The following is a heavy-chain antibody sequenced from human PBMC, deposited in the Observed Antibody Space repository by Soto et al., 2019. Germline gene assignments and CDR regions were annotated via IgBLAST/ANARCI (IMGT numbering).Heavy chain of an antibody. D-gene: IGHD6-13*01. V-gene: IGHV1-3*01. J-gene: IGHJ5*02. CDR3: ARGGLAAAGTGFDP. Sequence: GASVKVSCKASGYTFTSYAMHWVRQAPGQRLEWMGWINAGNGNTKYSQKFQGRVTITRDTSASTAYMELSSLRSEDTAVYYCARGGLAAAGTGFDPWGQGTLVTVSS. CDR1: GYTFTSYA. CDR2: INAGNGNT.